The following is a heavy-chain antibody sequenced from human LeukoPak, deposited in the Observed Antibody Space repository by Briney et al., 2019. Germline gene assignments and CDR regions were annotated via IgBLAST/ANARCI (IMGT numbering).Heavy chain of an antibody. CDR2: ISSSSSYI. D-gene: IGHD2-2*01. CDR1: GFTFSSYS. V-gene: IGHV3-21*01. Sequence: GGSLRLSCAASGFTFSSYSMNWVRQAPGKGLEWVSSISSSSSYIYYADSVKGRFTISRDNAKNSLYLQMNSLRAEDTAVYYCHRNKGCSSNSCYVRDILWTDDAFDTWGHGTMVTVSS. CDR3: HRNKGCSSNSCYVRDILWTDDAFDT. J-gene: IGHJ3*02.